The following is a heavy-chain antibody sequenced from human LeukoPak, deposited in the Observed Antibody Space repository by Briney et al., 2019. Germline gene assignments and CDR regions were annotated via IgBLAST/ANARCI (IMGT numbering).Heavy chain of an antibody. D-gene: IGHD2-2*02. Sequence: GGSLRLSCAASGFTFSSYSMNWVRQAPGKGLEWVSSISSSSSYIYYADSVKGRFTISRDNAKNSLYLQMNSLRVEDTAVYYCARGCSSTSCYTVYNWFDPWGQGTLVTVSS. V-gene: IGHV3-21*01. J-gene: IGHJ5*02. CDR1: GFTFSSYS. CDR3: ARGCSSTSCYTVYNWFDP. CDR2: ISSSSSYI.